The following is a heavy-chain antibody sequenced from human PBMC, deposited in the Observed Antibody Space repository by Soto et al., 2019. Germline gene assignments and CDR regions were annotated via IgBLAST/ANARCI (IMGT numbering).Heavy chain of an antibody. Sequence: EVQLVESGGGLVQPGGSLRLSCAASGFTFSSYWMHWVRQAPGKGLVWVSRINSDGSTTSYADSVKGRFTISRDNAKNTLYLYMNSLRAEDTAVYYCAREPFYCSGGSCYSGEGEYWGQGTLVTVSS. V-gene: IGHV3-74*01. D-gene: IGHD2-15*01. CDR2: INSDGSTT. CDR1: GFTFSSYW. J-gene: IGHJ4*02. CDR3: AREPFYCSGGSCYSGEGEY.